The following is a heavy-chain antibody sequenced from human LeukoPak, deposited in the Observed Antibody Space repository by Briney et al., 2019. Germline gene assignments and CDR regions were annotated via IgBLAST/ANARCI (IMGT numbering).Heavy chain of an antibody. V-gene: IGHV1-2*02. CDR1: GYSLTGYY. CDR2: LNPNSSGT. Sequence: ASVTVSCKASGYSLTGYYMHWVRQAPGPGLKLMGWLNPNSSGTNYVEKFPVRVTMTSVTSMSTAYMEMSRPRSDDTGVYYCARGGTVVRGADDACDICGEGTTITVSS. D-gene: IGHD3-10*01. CDR3: ARGGTVVRGADDACDI. J-gene: IGHJ3*02.